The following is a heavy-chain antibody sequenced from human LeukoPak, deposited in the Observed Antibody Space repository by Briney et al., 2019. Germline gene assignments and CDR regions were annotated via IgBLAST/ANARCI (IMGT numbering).Heavy chain of an antibody. J-gene: IGHJ5*02. V-gene: IGHV3-23*01. Sequence: GGSLRLSCAASGFTFSSYAMSWVRQAPGKGLEWVSGISVSGGDTYDADSVKGRFTISRDNSKNTLYLQMNSLRGEDTAVYHCAKEVGYCTSSNCYSWFDPWGQGTQVTVSS. D-gene: IGHD2-2*02. CDR2: ISVSGGDT. CDR1: GFTFSSYA. CDR3: AKEVGYCTSSNCYSWFDP.